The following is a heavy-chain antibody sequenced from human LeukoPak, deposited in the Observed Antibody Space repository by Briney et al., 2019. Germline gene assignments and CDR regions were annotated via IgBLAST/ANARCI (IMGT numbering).Heavy chain of an antibody. J-gene: IGHJ4*02. Sequence: HPGGSLRLSCAASGFTFSSYWMSWVRQAPGKGLEWVANIKQDGSEKYYVDSVKGRFTISRDNAKNSLYLQMNSLRAEDTAVYYCARWALSTVDHYFDYWGQGTLVTVSS. V-gene: IGHV3-7*04. CDR3: ARWALSTVDHYFDY. D-gene: IGHD4-17*01. CDR1: GFTFSSYW. CDR2: IKQDGSEK.